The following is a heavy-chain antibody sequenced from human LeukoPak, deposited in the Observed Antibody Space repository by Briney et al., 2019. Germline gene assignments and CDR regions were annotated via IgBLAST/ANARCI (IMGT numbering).Heavy chain of an antibody. V-gene: IGHV4-4*09. D-gene: IGHD1-7*01. CDR2: IYTSGIT. CDR3: AIQAHDGTDNWLDP. J-gene: IGHJ5*02. Sequence: SETLSLTCTASGASIRGLWCSWIRQPPGKGLEWIGNIYTSGITTYNPSLKTRVTISIDTSKNQFSLTLNSVTATDTAVYYCAIQAHDGTDNWLDPWGPGALVTVSS. CDR1: GASIRGLW.